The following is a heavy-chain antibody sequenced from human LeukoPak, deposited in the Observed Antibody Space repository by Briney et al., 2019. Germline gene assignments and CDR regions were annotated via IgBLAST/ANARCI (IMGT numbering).Heavy chain of an antibody. J-gene: IGHJ4*02. V-gene: IGHV3-73*01. CDR3: TGSYYYGSGRHFYFDY. CDR2: IRSKANSYAT. D-gene: IGHD3-10*01. Sequence: PGVSLRLSCAASGFTFSGSAMHWVRQASGKGLEWVGRIRSKANSYATAYAASVKGRFTISRDDSKNTAYLQMNSLKTEDTAVYYCTGSYYYGSGRHFYFDYWGQGTLVTVSS. CDR1: GFTFSGSA.